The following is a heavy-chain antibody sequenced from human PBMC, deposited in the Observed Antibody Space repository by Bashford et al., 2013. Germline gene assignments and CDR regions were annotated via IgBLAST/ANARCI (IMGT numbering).Heavy chain of an antibody. Sequence: ASVKVSCTASGYTFTSYGVTWVRQAPGQGLEWMGWISAYNVNTNYAQKLQGRVTMTTDTSTSTAYMELRSLRSDDTAVYYCARDRDHMADYNWFDPGAREPWSPSPQ. CDR3: ARDRDHMADYNWFDP. V-gene: IGHV1-18*01. J-gene: IGHJ5*02. D-gene: IGHD5-24*01. CDR2: ISAYNVNT. CDR1: GYTFTSYG.